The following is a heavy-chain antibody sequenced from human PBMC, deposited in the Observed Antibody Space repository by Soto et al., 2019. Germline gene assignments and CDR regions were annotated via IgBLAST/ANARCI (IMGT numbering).Heavy chain of an antibody. CDR2: FDPEDGEP. J-gene: IGHJ5*01. CDR3: AAQPTYFDFWSDYPPWFDS. D-gene: IGHD3-3*01. V-gene: IGHV1-24*01. Sequence: ASVKVSCKVSGYTLPELPIHWVRQAPGKGLEWMGGFDPEDGEPIYAQKFQGRVTMTQDTSTDTAYMEMSSLTSEDTAVYYCAAQPTYFDFWSDYPPWFDSWGQGTLVTVPS. CDR1: GYTLPELP.